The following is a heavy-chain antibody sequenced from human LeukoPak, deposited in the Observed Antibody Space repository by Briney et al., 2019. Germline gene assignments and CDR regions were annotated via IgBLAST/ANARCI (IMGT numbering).Heavy chain of an antibody. Sequence: ASVKVSCKASGYTFTSYDINWVRQATGQGLEWMGWMNPNSGNTGYAQKFQGRVTMTRNTSISTAYMELSSLRSEDTAAYYCARGPTYYYGSGSYYNGVPWGQGTLVTVSS. CDR2: MNPNSGNT. V-gene: IGHV1-8*01. J-gene: IGHJ5*02. CDR3: ARGPTYYYGSGSYYNGVP. CDR1: GYTFTSYD. D-gene: IGHD3-10*01.